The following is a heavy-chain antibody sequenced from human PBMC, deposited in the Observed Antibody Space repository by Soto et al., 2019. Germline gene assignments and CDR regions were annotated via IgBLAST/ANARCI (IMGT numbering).Heavy chain of an antibody. D-gene: IGHD5-18*01. CDR2: IIPIFGTA. V-gene: IGHV1-69*01. CDR3: AKDVDTAMPYAFDI. Sequence: NVSCKASGGTFSSYAISWVRQAPGQGLEWMGGIIPIFGTANYAQKFQGRVTITADESTSTAYMELSSLRSEDTAVYYCAKDVDTAMPYAFDIWGQGTMVTVSS. CDR1: GGTFSSYA. J-gene: IGHJ3*02.